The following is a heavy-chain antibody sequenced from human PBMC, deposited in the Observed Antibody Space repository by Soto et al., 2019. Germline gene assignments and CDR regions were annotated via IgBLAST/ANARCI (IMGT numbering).Heavy chain of an antibody. Sequence: QVQLVESGGGLVKPGGSLRLSCVASGFTFSDHYMTWIRQAPGKGLEWLSYVSTSSSYTNYADSVKGRFTISRDNAMNSLHLQMNSLSAEDTAVYYCARLRLTGYFDYWGQGTLVTVSS. J-gene: IGHJ4*02. CDR1: GFTFSDHY. CDR3: ARLRLTGYFDY. V-gene: IGHV3-11*05. CDR2: VSTSSSYT.